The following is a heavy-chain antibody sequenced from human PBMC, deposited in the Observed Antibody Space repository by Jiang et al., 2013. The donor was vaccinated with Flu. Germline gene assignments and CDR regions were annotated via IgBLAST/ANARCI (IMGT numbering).Heavy chain of an antibody. CDR3: ARGYDLLGWVDP. V-gene: IGHV4-59*01. CDR1: GGSIGSTS. Sequence: KPSETLSLTCTVSGGSIGSTSGAGSGSPRKGLEWIGYILYSGNTNYNPSLKSRVIMSVDTSKNQFSLKLSSVTAADTAMYYCARGYDLLGWVDPWGQGTLVTVSS. J-gene: IGHJ5*02. CDR2: ILYSGNT. D-gene: IGHD3-22*01.